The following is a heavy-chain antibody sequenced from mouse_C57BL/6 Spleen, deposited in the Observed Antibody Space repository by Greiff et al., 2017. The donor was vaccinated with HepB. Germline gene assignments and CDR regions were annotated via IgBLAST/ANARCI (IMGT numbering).Heavy chain of an antibody. CDR3: ARRAGLLRFYAMDY. J-gene: IGHJ4*01. CDR2: IDPSDSYT. CDR1: GYTFTSYW. D-gene: IGHD2-3*01. V-gene: IGHV1-69*01. Sequence: VQLKEPGAELVMPGASVKLSCKASGYTFTSYWMHWVKQRPGQGLEWIGEIDPSDSYTNYNQKFKGKSTLTVDKSSSTAYMQLSSLTSEDSAVYYCARRAGLLRFYAMDYWGQGTSVTVSS.